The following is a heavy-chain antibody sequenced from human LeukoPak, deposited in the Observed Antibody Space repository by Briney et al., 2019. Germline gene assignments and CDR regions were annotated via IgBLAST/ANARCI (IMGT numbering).Heavy chain of an antibody. CDR3: ARGSCSSTSCYWRGNWLDP. D-gene: IGHD2-2*01. CDR2: IIPIFGTA. J-gene: IGHJ5*02. Sequence: SVKVSCKASGGTFSSYAISWVRQAPGQGLEWMGGIIPIFGTANYAQKFQGRVTITADESTSTAYMELSSLRSDDTAVYYCARGSCSSTSCYWRGNWLDPWGQGTLVTVSS. CDR1: GGTFSSYA. V-gene: IGHV1-69*01.